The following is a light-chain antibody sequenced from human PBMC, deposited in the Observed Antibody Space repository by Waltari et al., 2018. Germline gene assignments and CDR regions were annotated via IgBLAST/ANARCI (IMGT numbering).Light chain of an antibody. V-gene: IGKV2-30*01. Sequence: DAVMTQSPLSLPVTLGQPASIPCSSSQSLVYRDGNTYLTWFHERPGQSPRRLIDRVSKRDSGVPDRFSGSGSGTDFTLKISRVEAEDVGVYYCMQATHWPYSFGQGTKLEIK. CDR1: QSLVYRDGNTY. J-gene: IGKJ2*03. CDR3: MQATHWPYS. CDR2: RVS.